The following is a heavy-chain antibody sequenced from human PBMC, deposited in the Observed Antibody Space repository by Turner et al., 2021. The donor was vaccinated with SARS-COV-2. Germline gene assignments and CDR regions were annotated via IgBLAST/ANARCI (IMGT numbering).Heavy chain of an antibody. CDR2: ISYDGSNK. CDR1: GFTFSSYG. V-gene: IGHV3-30*18. Sequence: VQLVASRGGVVQPGRSLRLSCAASGFTFSSYGMHWVRQAPGKGLEWVAVISYDGSNKYDADSVKGRFTISRDNSKNTLYLQMNSLRAEDTAVYYCAKGASQHFDYWGQGTLVTVSS. CDR3: AKGASQHFDY. D-gene: IGHD5-18*01. J-gene: IGHJ4*02.